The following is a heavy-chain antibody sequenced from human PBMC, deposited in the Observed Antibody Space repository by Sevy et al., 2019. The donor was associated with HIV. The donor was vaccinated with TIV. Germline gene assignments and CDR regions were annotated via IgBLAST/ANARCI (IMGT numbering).Heavy chain of an antibody. D-gene: IGHD3-16*01. V-gene: IGHV3-11*01. CDR2: MSGSDDSGGDDTI. CDR1: GFTLSDYY. J-gene: IGHJ6*02. CDR3: ARDHVKDGKGGDYYYHAMDV. Sequence: GGYLRLSCTASGFTLSDYYISWIRQAPGKGLQWISYMSGSDDSGGDDTIYYADAVKGRFTISRDNARNSLYLQMSSLRADDTAVYYCARDHVKDGKGGDYYYHAMDVWGRGTTVTVSS.